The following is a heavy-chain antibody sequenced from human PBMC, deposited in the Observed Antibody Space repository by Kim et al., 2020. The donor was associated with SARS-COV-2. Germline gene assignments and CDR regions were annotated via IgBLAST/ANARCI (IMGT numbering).Heavy chain of an antibody. CDR1: GGSISSGGYY. J-gene: IGHJ3*02. CDR2: IYYSGST. Sequence: SETLSLTCTVSGGSISSGGYYWSWIRQHPGKGLEWIGYIYYSGSTYYNPSLKSRVTISVDTSKNQFSLKLSSVTAADTAVYYCARDSDSSGYYYGAFDIWGQGTMVTVSS. V-gene: IGHV4-31*03. CDR3: ARDSDSSGYYYGAFDI. D-gene: IGHD3-22*01.